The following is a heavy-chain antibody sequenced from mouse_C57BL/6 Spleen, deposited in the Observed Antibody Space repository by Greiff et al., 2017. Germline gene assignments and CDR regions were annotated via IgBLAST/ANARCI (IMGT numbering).Heavy chain of an antibody. V-gene: IGHV5-17*01. CDR3: ARKGVLLEGYFDV. CDR2: ISSGSSTI. CDR1: GFTFSDYG. Sequence: EVQVVESGGGLVKPGGSLTLSCAASGFTFSDYGMHWVRQAPEKGLEWVAYISSGSSTIYYADTVKGRFTISRDNAKNPLFLQVTSRGSEDTAMYYCARKGVLLEGYFDVWGTGTTVTVSS. J-gene: IGHJ1*03. D-gene: IGHD1-1*01.